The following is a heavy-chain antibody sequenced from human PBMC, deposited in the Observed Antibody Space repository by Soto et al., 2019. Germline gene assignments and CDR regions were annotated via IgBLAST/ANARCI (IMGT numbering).Heavy chain of an antibody. J-gene: IGHJ4*02. CDR3: ATDSGPRSGPHDY. CDR1: GFTFSTHG. V-gene: IGHV3-33*01. D-gene: IGHD1-26*01. CDR2: IWYDGSEK. Sequence: QVQLVESGGGVVQPGRSLRLSCGASGFTFSTHGMHWVRQAPGKGLEWVATIWYDGSEKYYADPVKGRFTISRDNPKNILYLQMNSLRAEDMAIYYCATDSGPRSGPHDYWGQGTLVTVSS.